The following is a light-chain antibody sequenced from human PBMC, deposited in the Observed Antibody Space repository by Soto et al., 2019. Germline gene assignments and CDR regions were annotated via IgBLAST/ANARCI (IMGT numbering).Light chain of an antibody. J-gene: IGKJ1*01. V-gene: IGKV1-5*01. Sequence: DIPMTPSPSPLSASVGGRVTITFRASQSISNWLAWYQHKPGKAPKLLIYDASNLESGVPSRFSGSGSGTDFTLTISSLQPDDFATYYCQQYHSFWTFGQGTKVDIK. CDR1: QSISNW. CDR3: QQYHSFWT. CDR2: DAS.